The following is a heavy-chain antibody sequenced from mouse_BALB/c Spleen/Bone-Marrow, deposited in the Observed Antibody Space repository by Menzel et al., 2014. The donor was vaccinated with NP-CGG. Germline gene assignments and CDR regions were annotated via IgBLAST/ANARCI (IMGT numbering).Heavy chain of an antibody. J-gene: IGHJ4*01. CDR2: INPSNGRT. Sequence: QVQLQQSGDELVKPGASVKLSCKASGFTFTSYWIHWVKQRPGQGPEWIGEINPSNGRTNYNEKFKSKATLTEDKSSSTAYLQLSSLTSEDSAVYYCARDGNNRYAMDYWGQGTSVTVSS. D-gene: IGHD2-1*01. CDR3: ARDGNNRYAMDY. CDR1: GFTFTSYW. V-gene: IGHV1S81*02.